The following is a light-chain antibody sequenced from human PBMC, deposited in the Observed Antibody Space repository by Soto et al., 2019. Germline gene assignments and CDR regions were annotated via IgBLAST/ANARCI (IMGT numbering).Light chain of an antibody. Sequence: IQMTQSPSSLSACKGDRVTITCRARQGIRNYLGWYQQKPGKAPKLLIYKASTLKSGVPSRFSGSGSGTDFTLTISSLQPEDFATYYCQHSYSTPLTFGQGTRLEIK. CDR1: QGIRNY. V-gene: IGKV1-39*01. CDR3: QHSYSTPLT. CDR2: KAS. J-gene: IGKJ5*01.